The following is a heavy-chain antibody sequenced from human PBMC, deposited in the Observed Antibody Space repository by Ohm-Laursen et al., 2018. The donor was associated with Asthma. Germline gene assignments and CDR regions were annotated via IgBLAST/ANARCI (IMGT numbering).Heavy chain of an antibody. V-gene: IGHV3-33*01. Sequence: SLRLSCSASGFTFSSYGMHWVRQAPGKGLEWVAVIWYDGSNKYYADSVKGRFTISRDNSKNTLYLQMNSLRAEDTAVYYCARVRRGYCSSASCYAPLYYYGMDVWGKGTTVTVSS. CDR2: IWYDGSNK. CDR1: GFTFSSYG. J-gene: IGHJ6*04. D-gene: IGHD2-2*01. CDR3: ARVRRGYCSSASCYAPLYYYGMDV.